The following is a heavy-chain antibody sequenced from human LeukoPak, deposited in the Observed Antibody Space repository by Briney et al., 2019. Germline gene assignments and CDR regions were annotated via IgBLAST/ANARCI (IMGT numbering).Heavy chain of an antibody. Sequence: GGSLRLSCAASGFTFSSYAMSWVRQAPGKGLEWVSAISGSGGSTYYADSVKGRFTISRDNSKNTLYLQMNSLRAEDTAIYYCARGRGTGSPIGPRYFDLWGRGTLVTVSS. CDR2: ISGSGGST. V-gene: IGHV3-23*01. CDR1: GFTFSSYA. D-gene: IGHD3-10*01. CDR3: ARGRGTGSPIGPRYFDL. J-gene: IGHJ2*01.